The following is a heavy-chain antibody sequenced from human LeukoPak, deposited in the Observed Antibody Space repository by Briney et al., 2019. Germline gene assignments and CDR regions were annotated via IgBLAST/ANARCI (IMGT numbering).Heavy chain of an antibody. V-gene: IGHV1-46*01. J-gene: IGHJ4*02. D-gene: IGHD3-22*01. CDR3: ARGNYYYDSSGYADY. CDR2: INPSGGST. Sequence: GASVKVSCKASGYTFTSYYMHWVRQAPGQGLEWMGIINPSGGSTSYAQKFQGRVTMTRDTSTSTVYVELSSLRSEDTAVYYCARGNYYYDSSGYADYWGQGTLVTVSS. CDR1: GYTFTSYY.